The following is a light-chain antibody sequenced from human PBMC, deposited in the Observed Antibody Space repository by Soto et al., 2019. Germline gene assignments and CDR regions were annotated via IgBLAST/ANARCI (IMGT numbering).Light chain of an antibody. CDR1: ALPKQY. CDR3: QSADSSGTHVV. J-gene: IGLJ2*01. V-gene: IGLV3-25*03. CDR2: KDS. Sequence: SYELTQPPSVSVSPGQTARITYSGDALPKQYAYWYQQKPGKAPVLVIYKDSERPSGIPERFSGSSSGTTVTLTISGVQAEDEADYYCQSADSSGTHVVFGGGTKLTVL.